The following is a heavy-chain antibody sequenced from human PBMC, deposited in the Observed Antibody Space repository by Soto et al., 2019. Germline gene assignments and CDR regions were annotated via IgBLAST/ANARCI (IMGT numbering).Heavy chain of an antibody. D-gene: IGHD6-13*01. Sequence: EVQLLESGGALVQPGGSLRLSCAASGFAFSNFAMAWVRQAPGKGPEWVSSLGGSGGYTYYADSAGGRFTISRDDSKNTLYLQMNNLRDEDTAVYYCVKVPVIFHAGSGWYYIADWDQGTLVTVS. V-gene: IGHV3-23*01. CDR3: VKVPVIFHAGSGWYYIAD. CDR1: GFAFSNFA. CDR2: LGGSGGYT. J-gene: IGHJ4*02.